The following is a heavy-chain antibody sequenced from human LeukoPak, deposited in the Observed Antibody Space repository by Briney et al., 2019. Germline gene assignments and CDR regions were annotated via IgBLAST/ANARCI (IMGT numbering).Heavy chain of an antibody. D-gene: IGHD3-10*01. CDR2: RHYRGNT. CDR1: GDSINSGDFY. J-gene: IGHJ4*02. CDR3: ARGDYYYGSGSYYSPTFDY. V-gene: IGHV4-30-4*01. Sequence: PSQTLSLTCTVSGDSINSGDFYWTWIRQPPGKGLEWIGCRHYRGNTHYNSSLKSRLIISVDTSKNQFSLRLTSVTAADTAVYYCARGDYYYGSGSYYSPTFDYWGQGTLVTVSS.